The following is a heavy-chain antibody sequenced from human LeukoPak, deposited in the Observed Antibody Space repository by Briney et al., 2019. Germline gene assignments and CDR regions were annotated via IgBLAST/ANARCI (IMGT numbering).Heavy chain of an antibody. CDR3: ASSEATVVTPGP. D-gene: IGHD4-23*01. CDR1: GFTFSFYS. CDR2: ISSSSSTI. J-gene: IGHJ5*02. V-gene: IGHV3-48*02. Sequence: GSLRLSCSASGFTFSFYSMNWVRQAPGKGLEWVSYISSSSSTIYYADSVKGRFTISRDNAQNSLYLLMNSLRDEDTAVYSCASSEATVVTPGPWGQGTLVTVSS.